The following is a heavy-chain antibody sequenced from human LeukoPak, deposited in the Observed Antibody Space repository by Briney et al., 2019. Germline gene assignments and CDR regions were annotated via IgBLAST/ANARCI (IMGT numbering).Heavy chain of an antibody. CDR2: IRYDGSNK. CDR1: GFTFSSYA. Sequence: GGSLRLSCAASGFTFSSYAMSWVRQAPGKGLEWVAFIRYDGSNKYYADSVKGRFTISRDNSKNTLYLQMNSLRAEDTAVYYCAAITMVRGEDDAFDIWGQGTMVTVSS. J-gene: IGHJ3*02. CDR3: AAITMVRGEDDAFDI. V-gene: IGHV3-30*02. D-gene: IGHD3-10*01.